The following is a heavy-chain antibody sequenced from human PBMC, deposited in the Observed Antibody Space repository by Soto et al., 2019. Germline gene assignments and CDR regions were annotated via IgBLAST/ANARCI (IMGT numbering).Heavy chain of an antibody. Sequence: EVQLVESGGGLVKPGGSLRLSCAASGFTFSLFTMVWVRQAPGKGLEWVSCISPSSSYMYYADSVKGRFTISRDNSKKMLYLEMNSLRVEDTAIYYCAKDPVPQLLPSWWFDPWGQGTRVTVSS. V-gene: IGHV3-21*04. D-gene: IGHD2-2*01. CDR2: ISPSSSYM. CDR3: AKDPVPQLLPSWWFDP. CDR1: GFTFSLFT. J-gene: IGHJ5*02.